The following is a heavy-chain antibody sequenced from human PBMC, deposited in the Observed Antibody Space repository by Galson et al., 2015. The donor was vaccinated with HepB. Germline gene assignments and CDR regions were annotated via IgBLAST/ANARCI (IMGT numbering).Heavy chain of an antibody. CDR2: IWYDGSNK. D-gene: IGHD6-19*01. V-gene: IGHV3-33*01. CDR3: ARVRAVAGPFDY. J-gene: IGHJ4*02. Sequence: SLRLSCAASGFTFSSYGMHWVRQAPGKGLEWVAVIWYDGSNKYYADSVKGRFTISRDNSKNTLYLQMNSLRAEDTAVYYCARVRAVAGPFDYWGQGTLVTVSS. CDR1: GFTFSSYG.